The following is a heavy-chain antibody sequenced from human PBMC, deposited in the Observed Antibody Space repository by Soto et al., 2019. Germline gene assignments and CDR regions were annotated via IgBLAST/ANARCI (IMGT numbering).Heavy chain of an antibody. V-gene: IGHV3-21*01. Sequence: EVQLVESGGGLVKPGGSLRLSCAASGFTFSSYSMNWVRQAPGKGLEWVSSISSSSSYIYYADSVKGRFTISRDNAKNSLYLQMNSLRAEDTAVYYCARDLGSYHPVGFDYWGQGTLVTVSS. J-gene: IGHJ4*02. CDR3: ARDLGSYHPVGFDY. CDR2: ISSSSSYI. D-gene: IGHD1-26*01. CDR1: GFTFSSYS.